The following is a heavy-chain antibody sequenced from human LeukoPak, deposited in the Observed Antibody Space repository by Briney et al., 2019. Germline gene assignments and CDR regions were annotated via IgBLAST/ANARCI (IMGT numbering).Heavy chain of an antibody. CDR1: GYTFNGYF. D-gene: IGHD7-27*01. Sequence: ASVKVFCNTSGYTFNGYFIHWVRQAAGQGREWMGRINPSSGVTEYAQNFQGRVAMSRDTSISTASMELSWLTSDDTAVYYCARDLSSTPNWEFDYWGQGTLVTVSS. J-gene: IGHJ4*02. CDR2: INPSSGVT. V-gene: IGHV1-2*06. CDR3: ARDLSSTPNWEFDY.